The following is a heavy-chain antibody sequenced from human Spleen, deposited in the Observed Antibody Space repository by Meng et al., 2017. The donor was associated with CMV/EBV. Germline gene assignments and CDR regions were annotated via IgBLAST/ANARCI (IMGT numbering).Heavy chain of an antibody. CDR3: ARHGHSSLDY. Sequence: LACAVAGHSLMPGNWRRCVRPPPGRGLVWFGGVLHSGTTPYAPSLKSRVTISLAASKNEFSLRLTSVTAADTAVYYCARHGHSSLDYWGLGTLVTVSS. CDR2: VLHSGTT. D-gene: IGHD2-8*01. V-gene: IGHV4-4*02. CDR1: GHSLMPGNW. J-gene: IGHJ4*02.